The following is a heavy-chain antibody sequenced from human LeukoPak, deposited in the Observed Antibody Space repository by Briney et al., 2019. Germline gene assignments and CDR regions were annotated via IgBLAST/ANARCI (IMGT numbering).Heavy chain of an antibody. V-gene: IGHV3-64*01. CDR2: ISTNGGST. CDR1: GFTFSSYA. CDR3: ARDHGSGSYSDY. D-gene: IGHD1-26*01. J-gene: IGHJ4*02. Sequence: GGYLRLSCAGSGFTFSSYAMHWVRQAPGKGLEYVSGISTNGGSTNYANSVKGRFTISRDNSKNTLYLQMGSLRAEDMAVYYCARDHGSGSYSDYWGQGTLVTVSS.